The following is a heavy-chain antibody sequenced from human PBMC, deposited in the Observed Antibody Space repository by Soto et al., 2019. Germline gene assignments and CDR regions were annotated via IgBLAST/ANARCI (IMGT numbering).Heavy chain of an antibody. Sequence: SETLSLTCTVSGGSITRGGYYWSWIRQHPGKGLEWIGYIYYSGSTYYNPSLKSRVTISVDTSKNQFSLKLSPVTAADTAVYYCARDYGGNFDFDYWGQGTLVTVSS. D-gene: IGHD4-17*01. CDR1: GGSITRGGYY. CDR3: ARDYGGNFDFDY. J-gene: IGHJ4*02. V-gene: IGHV4-30-4*08. CDR2: IYYSGST.